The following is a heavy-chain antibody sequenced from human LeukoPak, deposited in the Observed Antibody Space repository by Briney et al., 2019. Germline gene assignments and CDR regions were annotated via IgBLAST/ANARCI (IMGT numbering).Heavy chain of an antibody. V-gene: IGHV1-46*01. CDR2: INPSCGST. Sequence: VASVKVSCKASGYTFTSYYMHWVRQAPGQGLEWMGIINPSCGSTSYAQKFQGRVTMTRDMSTSTVYMELSSLRSDDTALYFCAREPTDPNNISGGPTGWFDPWGQGTLVTVSS. CDR3: AREPTDPNNISGGPTGWFDP. D-gene: IGHD6-25*01. J-gene: IGHJ5*02. CDR1: GYTFTSYY.